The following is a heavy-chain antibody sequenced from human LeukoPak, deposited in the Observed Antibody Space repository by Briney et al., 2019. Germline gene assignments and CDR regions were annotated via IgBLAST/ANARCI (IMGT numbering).Heavy chain of an antibody. V-gene: IGHV3-30-3*01. Sequence: GRSLRLSCAASGFTFSSYAMHWVRQALGKGLEWVAVISYDGSNKYYADSVKGRFTISGDNSKNTLYLQMNSLRAEDTAVYYCAREVSSSWFPIPFYYYYGMDVWGQGTTVTVSS. CDR3: AREVSSSWFPIPFYYYYGMDV. D-gene: IGHD6-13*01. CDR2: ISYDGSNK. J-gene: IGHJ6*02. CDR1: GFTFSSYA.